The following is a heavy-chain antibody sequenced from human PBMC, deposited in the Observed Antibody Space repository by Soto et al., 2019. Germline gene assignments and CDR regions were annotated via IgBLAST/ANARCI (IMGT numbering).Heavy chain of an antibody. D-gene: IGHD5-12*01. V-gene: IGHV4-61*01. Sequence: TSETLSLTCTVSGGSVSSGSYYWSWIRQPPGKGLEWIGYIYYSGSTYYNPSLKSRVTISVDRSKNQFSLKLSSVTAADTAVYYCAAGGGLPRYYWGQGTLVTVSS. CDR1: GGSVSSGSYY. CDR3: AAGGGLPRYY. J-gene: IGHJ4*02. CDR2: IYYSGST.